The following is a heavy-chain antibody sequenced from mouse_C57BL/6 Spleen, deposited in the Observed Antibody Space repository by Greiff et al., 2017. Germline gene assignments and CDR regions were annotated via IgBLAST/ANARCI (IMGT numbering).Heavy chain of an antibody. Sequence: VQLQQPGAELVRPGTSVKLSCKASGYTFTSYWMHWVKQRPGQGLEWIGVIDPSDSYTNYNQKFKGKATLTVDTSSSTAYMQLSSLTSEDSAVXYCARGTYYGNFHYFDYWGQGTTLTVSS. V-gene: IGHV1-59*01. CDR1: GYTFTSYW. CDR3: ARGTYYGNFHYFDY. CDR2: IDPSDSYT. J-gene: IGHJ2*01. D-gene: IGHD2-10*01.